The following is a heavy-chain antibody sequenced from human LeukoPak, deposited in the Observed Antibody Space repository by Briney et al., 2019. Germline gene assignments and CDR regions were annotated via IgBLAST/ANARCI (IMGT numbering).Heavy chain of an antibody. CDR1: GFLSSSFA. Sequence: PGGSLRLSCAASGFLSSSFAMSWVRQAPGKGLEWVSAVVGDSITFYRGTVKGRFTISRDNSKNTVYLQMNSLRAEDTAIYYCAKGNTHWELYDYWGQGTLVTVSS. CDR3: AKGNTHWELYDY. D-gene: IGHD4-23*01. CDR2: VVGDSIT. J-gene: IGHJ4*02. V-gene: IGHV3-23*01.